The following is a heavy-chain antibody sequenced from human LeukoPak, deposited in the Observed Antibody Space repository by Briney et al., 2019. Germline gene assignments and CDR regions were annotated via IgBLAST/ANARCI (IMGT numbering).Heavy chain of an antibody. J-gene: IGHJ4*02. V-gene: IGHV4-38-2*02. CDR3: ARVSYGDYTYYFDY. CDR2: IYHSGST. Sequence: PSETLSLTCTVSGYSISSGYYWGWIRQPPGKGLEWIGSIYHSGSTYYNPSLKSRVTISVDTSKNQFSLKLSSVTAADTAVYYCARVSYGDYTYYFDYWGQGTLVTVSS. D-gene: IGHD4-17*01. CDR1: GYSISSGYY.